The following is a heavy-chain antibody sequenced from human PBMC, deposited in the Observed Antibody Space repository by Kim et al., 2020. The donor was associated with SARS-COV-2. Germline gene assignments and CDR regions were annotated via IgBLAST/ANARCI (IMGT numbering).Heavy chain of an antibody. J-gene: IGHJ4*02. Sequence: AQKFQGRVTVPADESTGTAYMELSSLRSEDTAVYYCGRCAIAVAGAFDYWGQGTLFTVSS. D-gene: IGHD6-19*01. V-gene: IGHV1-69*01. CDR3: GRCAIAVAGAFDY.